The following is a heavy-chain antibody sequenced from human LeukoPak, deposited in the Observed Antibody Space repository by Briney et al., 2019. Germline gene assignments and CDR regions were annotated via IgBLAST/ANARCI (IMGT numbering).Heavy chain of an antibody. CDR3: TTDLEWVGGSY. J-gene: IGHJ4*02. CDR2: ISSSGGST. Sequence: GGSLRLSCAASGFTFSSYAMSWVRQAPGKGLEWVSTISSSGGSTYYADSVKGRFTISRDNSKNTLYLQMNSLRAEDTAVYYCTTDLEWVGGSYWGQGALVTVSS. D-gene: IGHD6-19*01. V-gene: IGHV3-23*01. CDR1: GFTFSSYA.